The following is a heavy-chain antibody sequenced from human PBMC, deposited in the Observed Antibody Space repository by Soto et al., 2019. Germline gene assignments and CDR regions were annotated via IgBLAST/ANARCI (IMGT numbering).Heavy chain of an antibody. CDR2: ISGSGGST. CDR1: GFTFSSYA. CDR3: AKVAVYSSSWTPSPANWFDP. D-gene: IGHD6-13*01. V-gene: IGHV3-23*01. Sequence: GGSLRLSCAASGFTFSSYAMSWVHQAPGKGLEWVSAISGSGGSTYYADSVKGRFTISRDNSKNTLYLQMNSLRAEDTAVYYCAKVAVYSSSWTPSPANWFDPWGQGTLVTVSS. J-gene: IGHJ5*02.